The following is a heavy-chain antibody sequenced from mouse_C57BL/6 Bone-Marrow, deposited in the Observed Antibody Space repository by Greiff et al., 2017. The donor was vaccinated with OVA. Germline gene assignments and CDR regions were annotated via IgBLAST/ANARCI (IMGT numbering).Heavy chain of an antibody. CDR2: INPYNGGT. CDR3: GATDSSGYGPYSYAMDY. D-gene: IGHD3-2*02. J-gene: IGHJ4*01. V-gene: IGHV1-19*01. CDR1: GYTFTDYY. Sequence: EVQLQQSGPVLVKPGASVKMSCKASGYTFTDYYMNWVKQSHGKSLEWIGVINPYNGGTSYNQKFKGKATLTVDKSSSTAYMELNSLTSEDSAVYYCGATDSSGYGPYSYAMDYWGQGTSVTVSS.